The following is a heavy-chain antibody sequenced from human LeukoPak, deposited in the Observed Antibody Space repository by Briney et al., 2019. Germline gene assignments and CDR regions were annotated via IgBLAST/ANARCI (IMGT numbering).Heavy chain of an antibody. J-gene: IGHJ4*02. Sequence: GGSLRLSCAASGFTFSSYGMHWVRQAPGKGLEWVAVISYDGSNKYYADSVKGRFTISRDNSKNTLYLQMNSLRAEDTAVYYCARDSRITMIVVVIHYWGQGTLVTVSS. V-gene: IGHV3-30*03. CDR1: GFTFSSYG. CDR3: ARDSRITMIVVVIHY. CDR2: ISYDGSNK. D-gene: IGHD3-22*01.